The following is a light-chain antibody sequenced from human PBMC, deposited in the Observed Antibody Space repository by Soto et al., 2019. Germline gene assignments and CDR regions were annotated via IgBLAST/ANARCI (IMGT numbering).Light chain of an antibody. CDR2: AAS. CDR3: QQSYHTPLT. CDR1: QTISTY. J-gene: IGKJ4*01. Sequence: GGRVTITCRASQTISTYLNWYQQEPGKAPKLLISAASTLQSGVPSRFSGGGSGTDFTLTIASLQPEDSATYYCQQSYHTPLTFGGGTKVDIK. V-gene: IGKV1-39*01.